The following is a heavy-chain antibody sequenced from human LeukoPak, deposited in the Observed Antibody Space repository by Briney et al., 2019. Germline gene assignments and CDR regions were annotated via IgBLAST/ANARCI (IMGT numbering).Heavy chain of an antibody. CDR1: GGSISSYY. J-gene: IGHJ4*02. CDR3: ARHHVLRYSSGWTH. CDR2: IYYSGST. D-gene: IGHD6-19*01. Sequence: SETLSLTCTVSGGSISSYYWSWIRQPPGKGLEWIGYIYYSGSTNYNPSLKSRVAISVDTSKNQFSLRLSSVTAADTAVYYCARHHVLRYSSGWTHWGQGTLVTVSS. V-gene: IGHV4-59*08.